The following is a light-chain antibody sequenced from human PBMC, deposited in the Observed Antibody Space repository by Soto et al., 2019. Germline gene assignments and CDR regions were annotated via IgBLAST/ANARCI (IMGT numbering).Light chain of an antibody. CDR3: QQYNSYPFT. CDR1: QSISSR. V-gene: IGKV1-5*03. CDR2: KAS. Sequence: DLQMTQSPSTLSASVGDRVTITCRASQSISSRLAWYQQKPGKAPKLLIYKASSLESGVPSRFSGSGSGTEFTLTISSLQPADFATYYCQQYNSYPFTFGGGTEVEIK. J-gene: IGKJ4*01.